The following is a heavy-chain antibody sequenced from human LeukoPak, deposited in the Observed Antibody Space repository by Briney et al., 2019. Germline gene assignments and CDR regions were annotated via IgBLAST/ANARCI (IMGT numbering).Heavy chain of an antibody. CDR3: ARDLGYYDSSGYPSY. CDR2: IWYDGSNK. Sequence: GGSLRLSCAASGFTFSSYGMHWVRQAPGKGLEWVAVIWYDGSNKHYADSVKGRFTISRDNSKNTLYLQMNSLRAEDTAVYYCARDLGYYDSSGYPSYWGQGTLVTVSS. CDR1: GFTFSSYG. J-gene: IGHJ4*02. D-gene: IGHD3-22*01. V-gene: IGHV3-33*01.